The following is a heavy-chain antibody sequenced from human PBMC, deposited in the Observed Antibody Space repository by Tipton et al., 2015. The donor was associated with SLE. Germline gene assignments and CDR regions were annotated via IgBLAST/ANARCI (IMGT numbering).Heavy chain of an antibody. V-gene: IGHV4-59*11. CDR1: GGSISSHY. CDR3: ARGPGYYYMDV. Sequence: TLSLTCTVSGGSISSHYWSWIRQPPGKGLEWIGYIYYSGSISYNPSLKSRVTISVDTSKNQFSLKLSSVTAADTAVYYCARGPGYYYMDVWGKGTTVTVSS. CDR2: IYYSGSI. D-gene: IGHD7-27*01. J-gene: IGHJ6*03.